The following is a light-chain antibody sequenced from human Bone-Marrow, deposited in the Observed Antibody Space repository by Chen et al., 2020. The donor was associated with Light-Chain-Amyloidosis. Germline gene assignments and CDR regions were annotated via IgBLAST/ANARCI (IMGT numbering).Light chain of an antibody. V-gene: IGKV3-15*01. CDR1: QSVGSS. J-gene: IGKJ1*01. CDR2: GVS. Sequence: EIVMTQSPATLSVSPGESATLSCRASQSVGSSLAWYQQKPGQAPRLLIYGVSTRATGIPARFSCSVSGTEVTLTISSMQSEDFAVYYCQQCYNWPPWTFGQGTKVEI. CDR3: QQCYNWPPWT.